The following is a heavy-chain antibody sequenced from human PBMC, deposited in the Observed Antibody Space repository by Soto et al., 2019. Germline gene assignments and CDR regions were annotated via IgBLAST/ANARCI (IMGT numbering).Heavy chain of an antibody. V-gene: IGHV4-31*11. CDR2: IFHTGST. D-gene: IGHD2-2*01. CDR3: ASDPYCTSATSFIHSDS. J-gene: IGHJ4*02. CDR1: GASISSGDSY. Sequence: PSETLSLTCAVSGASISSGDSYWSWFRQRPGKGLEWIGYIFHTGSTYYNPSLKSRVTISLDSSKNQFSLKLTSATAADTAVYFCASDPYCTSATSFIHSDSWGQGSLVTVSS.